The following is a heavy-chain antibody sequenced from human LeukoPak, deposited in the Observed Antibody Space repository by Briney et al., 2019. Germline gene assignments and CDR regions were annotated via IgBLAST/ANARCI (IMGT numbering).Heavy chain of an antibody. V-gene: IGHV3-64*01. CDR3: ARVDYGDFVFDY. CDR1: GFTFSSYA. D-gene: IGHD4-17*01. Sequence: GGSLRLSCAASGFTFSSYAMYWVGQAPGKRLEYVSAITGSGGSTYYANSVKGRFTISRDNSKNTLYLQMGSLRAEDMAVYYCARVDYGDFVFDYWGQGTLVTVSS. J-gene: IGHJ4*02. CDR2: ITGSGGST.